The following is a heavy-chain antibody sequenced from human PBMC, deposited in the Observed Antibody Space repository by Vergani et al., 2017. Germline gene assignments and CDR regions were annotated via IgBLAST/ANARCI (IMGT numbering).Heavy chain of an antibody. V-gene: IGHV3-30*03. CDR1: GFTFSSYG. CDR3: ASSIAAAGTFDY. D-gene: IGHD6-13*01. J-gene: IGHJ4*02. CDR2: ISYDGSNK. Sequence: QVQLVESGGGVVQPGRSLRLSCAASGFTFSSYGMHWVRQAPGKGLEWVAVISYDGSNKYYADSVKGRFTISRDNSKNTLYLQMNSLRAEDTAVYYCASSIAAAGTFDYWGQGTLVTVSS.